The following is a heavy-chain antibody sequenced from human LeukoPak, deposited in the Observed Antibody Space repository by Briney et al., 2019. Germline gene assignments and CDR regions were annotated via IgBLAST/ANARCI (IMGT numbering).Heavy chain of an antibody. Sequence: PGGSLRLSCAASGLTFSNYAMSWVRQAPGKGLEWVSAINDGGGNTYYADSVKGRFTISRDNSKYTLHLQMNSLRAEDTAVYYCVRPLVGVQQDWGQGTLVTVSS. J-gene: IGHJ4*02. CDR1: GLTFSNYA. CDR2: INDGGGNT. CDR3: VRPLVGVQQD. V-gene: IGHV3-23*01. D-gene: IGHD1-26*01.